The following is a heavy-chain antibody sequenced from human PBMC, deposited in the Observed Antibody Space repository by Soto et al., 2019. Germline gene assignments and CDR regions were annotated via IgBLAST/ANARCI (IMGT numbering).Heavy chain of an antibody. CDR3: ASDYSGYSADPQYHGTYV. J-gene: IGHJ6*02. CDR1: GASIRSTSYY. Sequence: KSSETLSLTCTVSGASIRSTSYYWGWIRQPPGKGLEWIGTIAYSENTYYNPSLKSRVIISVDASQNQFSLKVRSMTATDTAVYYCASDYSGYSADPQYHGTYVWGQGTTVTVSS. CDR2: IAYSENT. D-gene: IGHD3-22*01. V-gene: IGHV4-39*01.